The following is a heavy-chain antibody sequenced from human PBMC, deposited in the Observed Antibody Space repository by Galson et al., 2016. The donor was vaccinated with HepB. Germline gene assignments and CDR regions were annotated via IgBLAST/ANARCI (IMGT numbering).Heavy chain of an antibody. J-gene: IGHJ4*02. CDR2: FYYSGNT. V-gene: IGHV4-39*01. CDR1: GAFISSSGYY. D-gene: IGHD4-23*01. Sequence: ATLSLTCTVSGAFISSSGYYWGWIRQPPGKGLEWIGSFYYSGNTYYNPSLKSRVTIAVDTSRNQFSLKVNSVTAADTAVYYCARQLAGLRWYYFDYWGQGTLVTVSS. CDR3: ARQLAGLRWYYFDY.